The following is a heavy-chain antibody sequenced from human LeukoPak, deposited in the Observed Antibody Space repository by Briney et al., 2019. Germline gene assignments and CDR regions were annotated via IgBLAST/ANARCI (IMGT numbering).Heavy chain of an antibody. J-gene: IGHJ6*02. Sequence: GGSLRLSCTASGFTFGDYAMSWVRQAPGKGLEWVGFIRSKAYGGTTEYAASVKGRLTISRDDSKSIAYLQMNSLKTEDTAVYYCTLFGELGGGYYYYGMDVWGQGTTVTVSS. CDR3: TLFGELGGGYYYYGMDV. D-gene: IGHD3-10*02. CDR1: GFTFGDYA. V-gene: IGHV3-49*04. CDR2: IRSKAYGGTT.